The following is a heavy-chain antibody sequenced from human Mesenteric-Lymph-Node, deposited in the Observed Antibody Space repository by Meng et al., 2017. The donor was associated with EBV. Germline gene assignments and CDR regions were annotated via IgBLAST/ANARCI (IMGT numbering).Heavy chain of an antibody. V-gene: IGHV1-69*01. CDR3: AISDGWDIS. Sequence: QVQTLQAGAEVRKPGSRVKVSCKASGATFSRFAILRRRLAPGQGLEWMAGIIPLFSTTNYAQNFQGRVTITADASTSTAYMEVSSLRSDDTAVYYCAISDGWDISWGQGTLVTVSS. CDR1: GATFSRFA. D-gene: IGHD5-24*01. CDR2: IIPLFSTT. J-gene: IGHJ5*02.